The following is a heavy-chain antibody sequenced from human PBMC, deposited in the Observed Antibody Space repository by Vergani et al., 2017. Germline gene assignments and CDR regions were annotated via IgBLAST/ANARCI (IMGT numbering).Heavy chain of an antibody. D-gene: IGHD6-13*01. V-gene: IGHV3-33*01. CDR3: ARDRIGVAAAGTGFDP. Sequence: QVQLVESGGGVVQPRRSLRLSCAASGFTFSSYGMHWVRQAPGKGLEWVAVIWYDGSNKYYADSVKGRFTISRDNSKNTLYLQMNSLRAEDTAVYYCARDRIGVAAAGTGFDPWGQGTLVTVSS. J-gene: IGHJ5*02. CDR2: IWYDGSNK. CDR1: GFTFSSYG.